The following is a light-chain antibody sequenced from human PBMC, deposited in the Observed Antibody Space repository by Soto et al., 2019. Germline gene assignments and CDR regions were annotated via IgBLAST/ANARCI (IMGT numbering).Light chain of an antibody. J-gene: IGKJ4*01. CDR1: QSVSSN. CDR2: GIS. Sequence: EIVLTHSPATLSVSSGEIATLSFRASQSVSSNLAWYQQKPGQAPRLLMYGISRRATGFPARFSGSGSGTEFTLTISSLQSEDFGVYYCQQYNNWPLTFGGGTKVDIK. CDR3: QQYNNWPLT. V-gene: IGKV3D-15*01.